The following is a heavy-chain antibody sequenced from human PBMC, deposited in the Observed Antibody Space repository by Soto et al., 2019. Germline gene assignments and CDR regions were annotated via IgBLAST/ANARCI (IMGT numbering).Heavy chain of an antibody. V-gene: IGHV3-23*01. CDR3: AKDRSNVAARIQDY. D-gene: IGHD6-6*01. Sequence: EVQLLESGGGLVQPGGSLRLSCATSGFTFSSYAMSWVRQAPGKGLEWVSTISGSGDSTRYADSVKGRFTISRDNSRKTMYLQMNSLRAEDTAVYYCAKDRSNVAARIQDYWGQGTLVTVSS. CDR2: ISGSGDST. J-gene: IGHJ4*02. CDR1: GFTFSSYA.